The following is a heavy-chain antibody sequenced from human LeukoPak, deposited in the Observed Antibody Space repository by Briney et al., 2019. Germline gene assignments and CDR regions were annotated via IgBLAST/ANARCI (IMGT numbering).Heavy chain of an antibody. CDR3: AKVSPGYSSGFDD. J-gene: IGHJ4*02. CDR2: IWYDGSNK. CDR1: GFTFSSYG. Sequence: GGSLRLSCAASGFTFSSYGMHWVRQAPGKGLEWVAVIWYDGSNKYYADSVKGRFTISRDNSKNTLYLQMNSLRAEDTAVYYCAKVSPGYSSGFDDWGQGTLVTVPS. V-gene: IGHV3-33*06. D-gene: IGHD6-19*01.